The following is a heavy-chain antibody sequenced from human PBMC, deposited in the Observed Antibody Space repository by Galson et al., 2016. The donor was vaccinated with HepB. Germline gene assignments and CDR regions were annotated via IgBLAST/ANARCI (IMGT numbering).Heavy chain of an antibody. Sequence: SLRLSCAASGFTFSSYGMHWVRQAPGKGLEWVAVISYDGSNKYYADSVKGRFTISRDNSKNTLYLQMNSLRAEDAAVYYCAKDRSYGYVGSGGMDVWGQGTTVTVSS. D-gene: IGHD5-18*01. CDR3: AKDRSYGYVGSGGMDV. CDR1: GFTFSSYG. V-gene: IGHV3-30*18. J-gene: IGHJ6*02. CDR2: ISYDGSNK.